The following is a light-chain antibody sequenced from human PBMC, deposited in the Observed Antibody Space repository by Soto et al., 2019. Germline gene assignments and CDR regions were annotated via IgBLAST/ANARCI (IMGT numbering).Light chain of an antibody. V-gene: IGKV3-11*01. CDR1: QSVSSY. J-gene: IGKJ1*01. CDR3: QQRSNWPRGGT. Sequence: EIVLTQSPATLSLSPGERATLSCRASQSVSSYLAWYQQKPGQAPRLLMYDASNRATGIPARFSGSGSGTDFTITVSSLAPEAFAVYYCQQRSNWPRGGTFGPGTKVEIK. CDR2: DAS.